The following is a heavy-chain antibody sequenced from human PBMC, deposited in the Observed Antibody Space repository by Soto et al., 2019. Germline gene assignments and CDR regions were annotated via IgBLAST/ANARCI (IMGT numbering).Heavy chain of an antibody. CDR1: GFTFSSYG. Sequence: GGSLRLSCAASGFTFSSYGMHWVRQALGKGLEWVALISYDGTDKKYADSVKGRFTISRDNSKNTLYLQMSSLRGDDTAVYYCVKDFGDSSDYWGQGTLVTVSS. V-gene: IGHV3-30*18. CDR2: ISYDGTDK. CDR3: VKDFGDSSDY. J-gene: IGHJ4*02. D-gene: IGHD3-10*01.